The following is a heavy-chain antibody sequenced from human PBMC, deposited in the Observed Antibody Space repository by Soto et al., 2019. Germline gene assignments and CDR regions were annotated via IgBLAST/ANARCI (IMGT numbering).Heavy chain of an antibody. D-gene: IGHD3-22*01. V-gene: IGHV3-30-3*01. Sequence: GGSLRLSCAASGFTFSSYAMHWVRQAPGKGLEWVAVISYDGSNKYYADSVKGRFTISRDNSKNTLYLQMNSLRAEDTAVYYCARDLVKYYYDSSGYYYYYYGMDVWGQGTTVTVSS. CDR2: ISYDGSNK. CDR1: GFTFSSYA. CDR3: ARDLVKYYYDSSGYYYYYYGMDV. J-gene: IGHJ6*02.